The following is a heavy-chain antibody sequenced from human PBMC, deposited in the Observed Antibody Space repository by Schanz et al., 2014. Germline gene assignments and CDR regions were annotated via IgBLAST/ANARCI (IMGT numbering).Heavy chain of an antibody. Sequence: EVQLLESGGGLVQPGGSLRLSCAASGFTFSSYAMSWVRQAPGKGLEWLSVISASGGDTYYADSVKGRFTISRDNAENTLFLQMNSLRAEDTAVYYCAKSQGSSFDSWGQGTLVTVSS. CDR2: ISASGGDT. CDR1: GFTFSSYA. D-gene: IGHD6-13*01. CDR3: AKSQGSSFDS. V-gene: IGHV3-23*01. J-gene: IGHJ4*02.